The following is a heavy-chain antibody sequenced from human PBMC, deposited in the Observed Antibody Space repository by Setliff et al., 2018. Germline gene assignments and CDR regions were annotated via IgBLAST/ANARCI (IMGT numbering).Heavy chain of an antibody. J-gene: IGHJ6*02. V-gene: IGHV5-51*01. Sequence: GESLKISCKGSGYSFTSYWIGWVRQMPGKGLEWMGIIYPGDSDTRYSPSFQGQVTISADKSISTAYLQWSSLKASDTAMYYCAREGVGSGSYYWEVVRGMDVWGQGTTVTVSS. CDR1: GYSFTSYW. CDR2: IYPGDSDT. D-gene: IGHD3-10*01. CDR3: AREGVGSGSYYWEVVRGMDV.